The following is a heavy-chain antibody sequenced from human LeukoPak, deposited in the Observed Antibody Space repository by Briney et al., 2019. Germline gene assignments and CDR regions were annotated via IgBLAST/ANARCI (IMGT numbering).Heavy chain of an antibody. CDR1: GGTFSSYA. CDR3: TTDGESGWPDY. J-gene: IGHJ4*02. CDR2: IIPIFGTA. Sequence: GASVKVSCTASGGTFSSYAISWVRQAPGQGLEWMGGIIPIFGTANYAQKFQGRVTITADESTSTAYMELNSLKTEDTAVYYCTTDGESGWPDYWGQGTLVTVSS. D-gene: IGHD6-19*01. V-gene: IGHV1-69*13.